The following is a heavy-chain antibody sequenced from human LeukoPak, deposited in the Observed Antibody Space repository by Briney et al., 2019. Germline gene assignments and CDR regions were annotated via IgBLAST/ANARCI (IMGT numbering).Heavy chain of an antibody. CDR1: GGSISSSSYY. J-gene: IGHJ5*02. V-gene: IGHV4-39*01. CDR2: IYYSGST. CDR3: AVPQYSSSWYSPGDWFDP. D-gene: IGHD6-13*01. Sequence: SETLSLTCTVSGGSISSSSYYWGWIRQPPGKGLEWIGSIYYSGSTYYNPSLKSRVTISVDTSKNQFSLKLSSVTAADTAVYYCAVPQYSSSWYSPGDWFDPWGQGTLVTVSS.